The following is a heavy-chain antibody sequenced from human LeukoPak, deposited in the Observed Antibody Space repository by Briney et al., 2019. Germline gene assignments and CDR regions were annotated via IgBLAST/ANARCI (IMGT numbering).Heavy chain of an antibody. J-gene: IGHJ4*02. CDR2: IYYSGST. CDR3: ASPALDYGDYRNFDY. V-gene: IGHV4-39*01. D-gene: IGHD4-17*01. Sequence: PSETLSLTCTVSGGSIGSSSYYWGWTRQPPGKGLEWIGSIYYSGSTYYNPSLKSRVTISVDTSKNQFSLKLSSVTAADTTVYYCASPALDYGDYRNFDYWGQGTLVTVSS. CDR1: GGSIGSSSYY.